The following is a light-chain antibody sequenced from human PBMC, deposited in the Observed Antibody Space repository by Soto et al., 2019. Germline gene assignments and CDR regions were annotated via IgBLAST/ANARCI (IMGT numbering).Light chain of an antibody. Sequence: DIVLTQSPLSLPVTPGEPASISCRSSQSLLHSNGNIYLDWYLQKPGQSPQLRIYLGSIRPSGVPERFSGSGSGTDFTLKSTRVEAEDGGVYYCMQAIQAPRSFGLGTKGEIK. CDR1: QSLLHSNGNIY. CDR2: LGS. V-gene: IGKV2-28*01. J-gene: IGKJ1*01. CDR3: MQAIQAPRS.